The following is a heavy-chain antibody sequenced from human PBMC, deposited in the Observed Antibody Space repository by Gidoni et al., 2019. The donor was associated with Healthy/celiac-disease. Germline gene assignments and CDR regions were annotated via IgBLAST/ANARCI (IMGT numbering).Heavy chain of an antibody. CDR3: ARDSRSYGSGSDHTFDY. CDR1: GCSISSGGYY. V-gene: IGHV4-31*03. Sequence: QVQLQESGPGLVKPSQTLSLTCTVSGCSISSGGYYWSWIRQHPGKGLEWIGYIYYSGSTYYNPSLKSRVTISVDTSKNQFSLKLSSVTAADTAVYYCARDSRSYGSGSDHTFDYWGQGTLVTVSS. D-gene: IGHD3-10*01. J-gene: IGHJ4*02. CDR2: IYYSGST.